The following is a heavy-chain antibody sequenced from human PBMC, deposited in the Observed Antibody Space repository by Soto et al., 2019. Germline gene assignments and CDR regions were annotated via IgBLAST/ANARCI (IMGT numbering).Heavy chain of an antibody. Sequence: EVQLLESGGGLVQPGGSLRLSCAASGFTFTTYAMSWVRQAPGKGLEWVSAISGSGGSTYYTDSVKGRFTISRDNSKNTLYLQRNRLRAEDTAVYYFAKNWDTTFSSSSHWGQETVVNVSS. CDR3: AKNWDTTFSSSSH. D-gene: IGHD6-6*01. CDR1: GFTFTTYA. J-gene: IGHJ4*02. V-gene: IGHV3-23*01. CDR2: ISGSGGST.